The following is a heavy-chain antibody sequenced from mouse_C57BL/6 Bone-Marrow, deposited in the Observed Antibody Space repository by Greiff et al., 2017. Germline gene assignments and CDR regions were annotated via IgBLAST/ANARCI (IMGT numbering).Heavy chain of an antibody. CDR2: ISSGSSTI. CDR3: ARGGTVVATGAMDY. J-gene: IGHJ4*01. V-gene: IGHV5-17*01. CDR1: GFTFSDYG. Sequence: VQLKESGGGLVKPGGSLKLSCAASGFTFSDYGMNWVRQAPEKGLEWVAYISSGSSTIYYADTVKGRFTISRDNAKNTLFLQMTSLRSEDTAMYYCARGGTVVATGAMDYWGQGTSVTVSS. D-gene: IGHD1-1*01.